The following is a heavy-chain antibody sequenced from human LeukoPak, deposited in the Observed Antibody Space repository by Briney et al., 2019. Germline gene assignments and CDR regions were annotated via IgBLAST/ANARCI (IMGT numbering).Heavy chain of an antibody. CDR3: ARLDCGGDCYSGFDY. V-gene: IGHV5-51*01. CDR1: GYSFTSYW. J-gene: IGHJ4*02. CDR2: IYPGDSDT. D-gene: IGHD2-21*02. Sequence: GESLQISCKGSGYSFTSYWIGWVRQLPGKGLEWMGIIYPGDSDTRYSPSFQGQVTISADKSISTAYLQWSSLKASDTAMYYCARLDCGGDCYSGFDYWGQGTLVTVSS.